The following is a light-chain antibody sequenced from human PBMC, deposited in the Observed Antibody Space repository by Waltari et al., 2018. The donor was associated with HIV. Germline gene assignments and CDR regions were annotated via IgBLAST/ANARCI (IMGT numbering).Light chain of an antibody. CDR3: CSYAGKSTYV. Sequence: QSPLTQAASVSETPGQSITISCMGNSSYVGNYHLISWYQQYTDKVPTVVIFDVSKRPSGVSNRFSASKSGNTASLTISGLQPEDEADYYCCSYAGKSTYVFGSGTKVTVL. CDR1: SSYVGNYHL. J-gene: IGLJ1*01. V-gene: IGLV2-23*02. CDR2: DVS.